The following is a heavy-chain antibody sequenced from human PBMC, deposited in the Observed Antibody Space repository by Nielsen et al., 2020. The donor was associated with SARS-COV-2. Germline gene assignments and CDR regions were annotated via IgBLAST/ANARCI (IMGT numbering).Heavy chain of an antibody. CDR1: GFTFGSYG. J-gene: IGHJ4*02. Sequence: GGSLRLSCAASGFTFGSYGMHCVRQAPGKGLEWLAVIWYDGSEIYYADSVNGRFTISRDTSKNTLYLQMNSLRVEDTAVYYCTRAPYSSGDFDFWGQGTLVTVSS. D-gene: IGHD6-25*01. CDR3: TRAPYSSGDFDF. V-gene: IGHV3-33*01. CDR2: IWYDGSEI.